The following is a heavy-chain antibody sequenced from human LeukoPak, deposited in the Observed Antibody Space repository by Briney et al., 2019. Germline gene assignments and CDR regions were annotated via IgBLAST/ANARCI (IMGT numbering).Heavy chain of an antibody. CDR3: ARTILDDYVWGSYHHFDY. CDR1: GGSFSGYY. D-gene: IGHD3-16*02. CDR2: IDHSGST. V-gene: IGHV4-34*01. J-gene: IGHJ4*02. Sequence: SETLSLTCAVYGGSFSGYYWSWIRQPPGKGLEWIGEIDHSGSTNYNPSLKSRVTISVDTSKNQFSLKLSSVTAADTAVYYCARTILDDYVWGSYHHFDYWGQGTLVTVSS.